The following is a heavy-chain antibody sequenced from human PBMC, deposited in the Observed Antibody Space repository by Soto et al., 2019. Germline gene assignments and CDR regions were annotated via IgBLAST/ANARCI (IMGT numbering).Heavy chain of an antibody. CDR2: IIPIFGTA. J-gene: IGHJ6*02. D-gene: IGHD6-13*01. CDR1: GGTVSSYA. V-gene: IGHV1-69*01. CDR3: AREPRAAAAAYYYYYGMDV. Sequence: QVQLVQSGAEVKKPGSSVKVSCKASGGTVSSYAISWVRQAPGQGLEWMGGIIPIFGTANYAQKFQGRVTITADESTSTAYMELSSLRSEDTAVYYCAREPRAAAAAYYYYYGMDVWGQGTTVTVSS.